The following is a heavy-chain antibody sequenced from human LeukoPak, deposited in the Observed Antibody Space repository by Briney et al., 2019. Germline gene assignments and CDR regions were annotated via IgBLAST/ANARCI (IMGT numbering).Heavy chain of an antibody. CDR1: GGSISSSSYY. CDR2: IYYSGST. CDR3: ARLDIVGATESYFDY. D-gene: IGHD1-26*01. J-gene: IGHJ4*02. Sequence: PSETLSLTCTVSGGSISSSSYYWGWIRQPPGKGLEWIGSIYYSGSTYYNPSLKSRVTISVDTSKNQFSLKLSSVTAADTAVYYCARLDIVGATESYFDYWGQGTLVTVSS. V-gene: IGHV4-39*01.